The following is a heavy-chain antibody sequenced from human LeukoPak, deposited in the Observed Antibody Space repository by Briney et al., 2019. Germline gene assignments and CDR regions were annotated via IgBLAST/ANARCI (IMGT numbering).Heavy chain of an antibody. CDR3: ARGGGGSSTVTIYWFDP. J-gene: IGHJ5*02. CDR1: GFTFSSYS. Sequence: LRLSCAASGFTFSSYSMNWVRQPPGKGLEWIGYVYHSGLTYYNPSLKSRLAISVDTSKNQFSLNLNSGTAADTAMYYCARGGGGSSTVTIYWFDPWGQGALVTVSS. CDR2: VYHSGLT. D-gene: IGHD4-17*01. V-gene: IGHV4-30-4*08.